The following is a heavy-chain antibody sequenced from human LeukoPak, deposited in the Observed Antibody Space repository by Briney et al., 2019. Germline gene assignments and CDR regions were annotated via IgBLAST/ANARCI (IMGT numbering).Heavy chain of an antibody. Sequence: SVNVSFKSSGGTFSSYAVSWVRQAPGQGLEWMGRIIPILGIANYAQKFQGRVTITADKSTSTAYMELSSLRSEDTAVYYCARAPYGDHGMDVWGQGTTVTVSS. V-gene: IGHV1-69*04. D-gene: IGHD4-17*01. CDR1: GGTFSSYA. CDR3: ARAPYGDHGMDV. J-gene: IGHJ6*02. CDR2: IIPILGIA.